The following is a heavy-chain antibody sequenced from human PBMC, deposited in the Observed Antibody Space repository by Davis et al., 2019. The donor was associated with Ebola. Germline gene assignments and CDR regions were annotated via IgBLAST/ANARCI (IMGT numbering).Heavy chain of an antibody. Sequence: GGSLRLSCAVFEFTLSKYWMSWVRQAPGKGLEWVANINEDGSEKFYVDSVKGRFTISRDNAKNSLFLQMNSLRAEDTAVYYCARGLRGYSYGRIYYYYGMDVWGQGTTVTVSS. CDR3: ARGLRGYSYGRIYYYYGMDV. J-gene: IGHJ6*02. CDR1: EFTLSKYW. V-gene: IGHV3-7*03. D-gene: IGHD5-18*01. CDR2: INEDGSEK.